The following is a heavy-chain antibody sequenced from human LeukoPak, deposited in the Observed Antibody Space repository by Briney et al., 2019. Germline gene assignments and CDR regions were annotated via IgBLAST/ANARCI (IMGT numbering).Heavy chain of an antibody. CDR3: VTADGSV. Sequence: SETLSLTCTVSGDFVSAHFYNWIRQPAGRGLEWIGLITASGVTNYNPSLKSRLTMSLDTSKNQFSLKLNSVTASDTAVYYCVTADGSVWGQGAQATVSS. J-gene: IGHJ4*02. D-gene: IGHD6-19*01. V-gene: IGHV4-4*07. CDR1: GDFVSAHF. CDR2: ITASGVT.